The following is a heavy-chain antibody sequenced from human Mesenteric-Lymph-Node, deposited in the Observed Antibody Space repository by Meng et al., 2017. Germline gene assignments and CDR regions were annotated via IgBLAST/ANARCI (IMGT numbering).Heavy chain of an antibody. CDR2: INPNSGGT. CDR3: ARVLDIVVVGYGMDV. CDR1: GYTFTGYY. D-gene: IGHD2-15*01. J-gene: IGHJ6*02. V-gene: IGHV1-2*06. Sequence: ASVKVSCKASGYTFTGYYMHWVRQAPGQGLEWMGRINPNSGGTNYAQKFQGRVTMTRDTSISTAYMELSRLRSDDTAVYYCARVLDIVVVGYGMDVWGQGTTVTVSS.